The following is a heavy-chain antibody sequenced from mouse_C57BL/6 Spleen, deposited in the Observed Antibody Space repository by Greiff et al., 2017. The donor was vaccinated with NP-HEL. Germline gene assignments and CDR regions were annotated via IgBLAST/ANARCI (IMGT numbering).Heavy chain of an antibody. CDR1: GYAFSSYW. Sequence: VQLQQSGAELVKPGASVKISCKASGYAFSSYWMNWVKQRPGKGLEWIGQIYPGDGDTNYNGKFKGKATLTADKSSSTAYMQLSSLTSEDSAVYFCARGSSGPYFDDWGKGTTLTVSS. CDR2: IYPGDGDT. J-gene: IGHJ2*01. D-gene: IGHD3-1*01. CDR3: ARGSSGPYFDD. V-gene: IGHV1-80*01.